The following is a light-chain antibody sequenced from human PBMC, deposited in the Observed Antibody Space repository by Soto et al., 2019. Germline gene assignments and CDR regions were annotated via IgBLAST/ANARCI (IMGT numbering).Light chain of an antibody. CDR1: QSVRSY. CDR2: DAS. J-gene: IGKJ1*01. CDR3: QQYNNWPRT. V-gene: IGKV3-11*01. Sequence: EIVLTQSPVTLSLSPGEGATLSCRASQSVRSYLAWFQQKLGQPPRLLIYDASKRAAGIPARFSGSGSGTEFTLTISSLQSEDFAIYYCQQYNNWPRTFGQGTKVDIK.